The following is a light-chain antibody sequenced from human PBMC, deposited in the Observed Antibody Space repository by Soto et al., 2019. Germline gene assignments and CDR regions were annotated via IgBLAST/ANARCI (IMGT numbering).Light chain of an antibody. CDR1: TLNIGRDI. V-gene: IGLV1-44*01. CDR3: GAWDDSLKGYV. Sequence: QSVLPQPPSASGTPGQRVAVPCCCITLNIGRDIVNWYQLLPRAAPKLFIYGNNQRPSGVPDRFSGSKSVTSASLSSSGLQSEDEADYYCGAWDDSLKGYVFGTGTKVTGL. J-gene: IGLJ1*01. CDR2: GNN.